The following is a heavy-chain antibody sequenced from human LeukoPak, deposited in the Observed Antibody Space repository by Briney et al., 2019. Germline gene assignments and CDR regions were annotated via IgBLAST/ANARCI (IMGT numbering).Heavy chain of an antibody. CDR1: GFTFSSYG. D-gene: IGHD2-15*01. V-gene: IGHV3-30*03. CDR2: ISFDATNK. CDR3: ASRRGGIVGDY. J-gene: IGHJ4*02. Sequence: PGRSLRLSCAASGFTFSSYGMHWVRQAPGKGLEWVAVISFDATNKYYADSVKGRFTISRDNSKNTLYLQMNSLRAEDTAVYYCASRRGGIVGDYWGQGTLVTVSS.